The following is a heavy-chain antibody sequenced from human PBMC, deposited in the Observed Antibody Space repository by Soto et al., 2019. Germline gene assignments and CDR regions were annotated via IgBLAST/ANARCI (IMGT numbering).Heavy chain of an antibody. Sequence: LRLSCAASGFTFSSYVMHWVRQAPGKGLEWVSSISSSSSYIYYADSVKGRFTISRDNAKSSLYLQMNSLRAEDTAVYYCARDLYGDYSPDYWGQGTLVTVSS. J-gene: IGHJ4*02. CDR1: GFTFSSYV. V-gene: IGHV3-21*01. D-gene: IGHD4-17*01. CDR3: ARDLYGDYSPDY. CDR2: ISSSSSYI.